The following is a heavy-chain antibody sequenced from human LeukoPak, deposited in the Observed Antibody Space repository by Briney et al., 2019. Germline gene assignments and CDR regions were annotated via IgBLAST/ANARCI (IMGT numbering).Heavy chain of an antibody. CDR2: IIPIFGTA. J-gene: IGHJ3*02. V-gene: IGHV1-69*13. CDR1: GGTFTSYA. CDR3: ARYCSSTSCYTDTPYDAFDI. D-gene: IGHD2-2*02. Sequence: SVKVSCKASGGTFTSYAISWVRQAPGQGLEWMGGIIPIFGTANYAQKFQGRVTITADESTSTAYMELSSLRSEDTAVYYCARYCSSTSCYTDTPYDAFDIWGQGTMVTVSS.